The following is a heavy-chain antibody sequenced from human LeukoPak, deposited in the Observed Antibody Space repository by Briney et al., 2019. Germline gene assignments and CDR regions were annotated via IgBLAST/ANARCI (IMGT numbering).Heavy chain of an antibody. Sequence: GGSLRLSCAASGFTFSSYAMSWVRQAPGKGLEWVSAISGSAYSTYYADSVKGRFTISRDNSKNALYLQMNSLRAEDTAVYYCAKETVAAPPIDYWGQGALVTVSS. J-gene: IGHJ4*02. CDR3: AKETVAAPPIDY. CDR1: GFTFSSYA. D-gene: IGHD6-19*01. V-gene: IGHV3-23*01. CDR2: ISGSAYST.